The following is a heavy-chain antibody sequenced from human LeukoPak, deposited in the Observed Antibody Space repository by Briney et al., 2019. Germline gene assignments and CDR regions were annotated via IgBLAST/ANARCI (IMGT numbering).Heavy chain of an antibody. Sequence: SETLSLTCTVSGGSISSYYWSWTRQPPGKGLEWIGYIYYSGSTNYNPSLKSRVTISVDTSKKQFSLKLSSVTAADTAVYYCARRGHSSGYSWYFDLWGRGTLVTVSS. D-gene: IGHD3-22*01. J-gene: IGHJ2*01. CDR1: GGSISSYY. CDR2: IYYSGST. CDR3: ARRGHSSGYSWYFDL. V-gene: IGHV4-59*08.